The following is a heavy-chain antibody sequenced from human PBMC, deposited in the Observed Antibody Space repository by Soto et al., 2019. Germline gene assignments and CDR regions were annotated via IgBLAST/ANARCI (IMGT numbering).Heavy chain of an antibody. CDR3: ARDGVIVGATTHYYYGMDV. D-gene: IGHD1-26*01. Sequence: GGSLRLSCAASGFTFSSYSMNWVRQAPGKGREGVSSISSSSSYIYYADSVKGRFTISRDNAKKSLYLQMNSLRAEDTAVYYCARDGVIVGATTHYYYGMDVWGKGTTVTVSS. V-gene: IGHV3-21*01. J-gene: IGHJ6*04. CDR1: GFTFSSYS. CDR2: ISSSSSYI.